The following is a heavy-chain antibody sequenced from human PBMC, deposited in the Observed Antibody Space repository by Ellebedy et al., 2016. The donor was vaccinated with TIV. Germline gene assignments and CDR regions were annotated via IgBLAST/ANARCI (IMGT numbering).Heavy chain of an antibody. CDR3: AGGISVAGTSLGF. V-gene: IGHV3-53*03. J-gene: IGHJ4*02. CDR2: IYSRGGI. Sequence: GESLKISCAASGFTVSSNYMSWVRQAPGRGPVSVSTIYSRGGIYYADSVKGRFTISRDNAKNSVYLQMNSPIAEETAVYYGAGGISVAGTSLGFWGQGTLVTVSS. D-gene: IGHD6-19*01. CDR1: GFTVSSNY.